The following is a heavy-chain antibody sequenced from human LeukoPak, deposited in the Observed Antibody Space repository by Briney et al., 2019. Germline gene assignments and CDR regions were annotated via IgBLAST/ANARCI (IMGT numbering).Heavy chain of an antibody. Sequence: GASVKVSCKASGYTFTDYAIHWVRQAPGQRLEWMGWINAGNGNTKYSQKFQGRVTITRDTSASTAYMELSSLRSEDTAVYYCARAPLTAAGTDFDYWGQGTLVTASS. CDR2: INAGNGNT. CDR1: GYTFTDYA. J-gene: IGHJ4*02. CDR3: ARAPLTAAGTDFDY. V-gene: IGHV1-3*01. D-gene: IGHD6-13*01.